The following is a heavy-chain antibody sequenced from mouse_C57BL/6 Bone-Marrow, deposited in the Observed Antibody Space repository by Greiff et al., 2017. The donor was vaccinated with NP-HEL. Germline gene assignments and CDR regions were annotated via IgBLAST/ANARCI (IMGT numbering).Heavy chain of an antibody. CDR2: ISYSGST. J-gene: IGHJ4*01. CDR1: GYSITSDY. V-gene: IGHV3-8*01. Sequence: EVKLMESGPGLAKPSQTLSLTCSVTGYSITSDYWNWIRKFPGNKLEYMGYISYSGSTYYNPSLKSRISITRDTSKNQYYLQLNSVTTEDTATYYCARSPLWLRRNYYAMDYWGQGTSVIVSS. D-gene: IGHD2-2*01. CDR3: ARSPLWLRRNYYAMDY.